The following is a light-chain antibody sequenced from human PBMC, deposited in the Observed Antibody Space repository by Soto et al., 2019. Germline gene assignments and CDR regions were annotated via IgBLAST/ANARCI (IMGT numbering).Light chain of an antibody. J-gene: IGLJ2*01. V-gene: IGLV2-14*03. Sequence: QSVLTQPASVSGSPGQWITISCTGTSSDVGGYNYVSWYQQHPGKAPKLMIYDVSNRPSGVSNRFSGSKSGNTASLTIAGFQAEDEADYYGRSYTSSSTLVVFGGGTKLTVL. CDR1: SSDVGGYNY. CDR3: RSYTSSSTLVV. CDR2: DVS.